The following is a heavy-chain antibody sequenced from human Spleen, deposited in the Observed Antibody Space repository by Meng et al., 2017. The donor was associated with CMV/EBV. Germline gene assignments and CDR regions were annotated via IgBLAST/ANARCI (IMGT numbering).Heavy chain of an antibody. Sequence: GESMKIFCAASGFTFSFYTIHWVRQAPGKGLEWVTLISYDGSNEYYADSVKGRFTISRDNSKNTLYLQMNSLRAEDTAVYYCARGGNTYHDLWSGYYIDYWGQGTLVTVSS. V-gene: IGHV3-30*04. CDR1: GFTFSFYT. J-gene: IGHJ4*02. CDR3: ARGGNTYHDLWSGYYIDY. CDR2: ISYDGSNE. D-gene: IGHD3-3*01.